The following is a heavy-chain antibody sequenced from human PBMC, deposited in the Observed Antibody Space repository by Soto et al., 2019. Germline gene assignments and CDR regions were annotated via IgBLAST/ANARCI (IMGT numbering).Heavy chain of an antibody. J-gene: IGHJ5*02. D-gene: IGHD3-10*01. V-gene: IGHV1-18*01. CDR1: GYTFTSYG. CDR2: ISPYNGNT. CDR3: AREWDYYASRTYSNWFDP. Sequence: ASVKVSCKASGYTFTSYGLTWGRQAPGQGLEWMGWISPYNGNTDYAQKFQGRVTMTTDTSTSTAYMELRSLRYDDTAVYYCAREWDYYASRTYSNWFDPWGQGTLVTVSS.